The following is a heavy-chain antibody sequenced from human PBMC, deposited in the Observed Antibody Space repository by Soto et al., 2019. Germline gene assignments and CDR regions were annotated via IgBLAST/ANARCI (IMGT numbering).Heavy chain of an antibody. D-gene: IGHD2-2*01. V-gene: IGHV1-2*04. Sequence: ASVKVSCKASGYTFTGYYMHWVRQAPGQGLEWMGWINPNSGGTNYAQKFQGWVTMTRDTSISTAYMELSRLRSDDTAVYYCARGSPLVVPAAGYYYYYMDVWGKGTTVTVSS. CDR1: GYTFTGYY. CDR2: INPNSGGT. CDR3: ARGSPLVVPAAGYYYYYMDV. J-gene: IGHJ6*03.